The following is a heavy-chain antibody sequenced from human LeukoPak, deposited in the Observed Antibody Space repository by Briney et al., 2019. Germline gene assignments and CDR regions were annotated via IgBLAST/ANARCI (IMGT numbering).Heavy chain of an antibody. V-gene: IGHV3-74*01. J-gene: IGHJ4*02. CDR1: GFTVSGNY. D-gene: IGHD5-18*01. Sequence: GGSLRLSCAASGFTVSGNYMSWVRQAPGKGLEWVARISTDGSFTSYADSVRGRFTISRDNAKNTLYLQMNSLRDEDTAVYYCARGYGTVWGQGTLVAVSS. CDR2: ISTDGSFT. CDR3: ARGYGTV.